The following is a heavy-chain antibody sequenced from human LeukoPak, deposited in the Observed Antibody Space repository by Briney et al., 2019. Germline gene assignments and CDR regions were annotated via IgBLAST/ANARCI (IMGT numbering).Heavy chain of an antibody. CDR2: ISSSSSYI. Sequence: GGSLRLSCAASGFTFSSYSMNWVRQAPGKGLEWVSSISSSSSYIYYADSVKGRFTISRDNAKNSLYLQMNSLRAEDTAVYYCARDAPYGDYPYYGMDVRGQGTTVTVSS. CDR3: ARDAPYGDYPYYGMDV. D-gene: IGHD4-17*01. V-gene: IGHV3-21*01. J-gene: IGHJ6*02. CDR1: GFTFSSYS.